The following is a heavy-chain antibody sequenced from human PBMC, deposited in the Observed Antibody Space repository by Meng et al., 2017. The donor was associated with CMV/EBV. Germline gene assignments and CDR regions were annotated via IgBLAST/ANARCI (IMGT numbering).Heavy chain of an antibody. D-gene: IGHD3-16*02. J-gene: IGHJ4*02. Sequence: GSLRLSCAVYGGSFSGYYWSWIRQPPGKGLEWIGEINHSGSTNYNPSLKSRVTISVDTPKNQFSLKLSSVTAADTAVYYCARGHPVYDYVWGSYPTPLGYFDYWGQGTLVTVSS. CDR2: INHSGST. V-gene: IGHV4-34*01. CDR1: GGSFSGYY. CDR3: ARGHPVYDYVWGSYPTPLGYFDY.